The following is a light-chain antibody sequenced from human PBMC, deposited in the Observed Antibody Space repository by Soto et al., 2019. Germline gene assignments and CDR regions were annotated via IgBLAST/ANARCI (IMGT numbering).Light chain of an antibody. CDR1: GSTFGAGYD. CDR2: SNN. Sequence: QSVLTQPPSVSGAPGQRVTISCTGSGSTFGAGYDVHWYQQLPGTAPKLLIYSNNQRTSGVPDRFSGSKSGASASLAISGLQSEHEADYYCAAWDDSLDAFVFGTGTKLTVL. J-gene: IGLJ1*01. CDR3: AAWDDSLDAFV. V-gene: IGLV1-40*01.